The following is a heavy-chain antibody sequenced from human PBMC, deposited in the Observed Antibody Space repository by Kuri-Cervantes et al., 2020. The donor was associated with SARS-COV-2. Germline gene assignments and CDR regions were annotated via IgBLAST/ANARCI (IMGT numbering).Heavy chain of an antibody. CDR3: ARFGAYGDYYFDY. Sequence: SETLSLTCAVYGGSFSGYYWSWIRQPPGKGLEWIGEINHSGSTNYNPSLKSRVTISVDTSKNQFSLKLSSVTAADTAVYYCARFGAYGDYYFDYWGQGTLVTVSS. V-gene: IGHV4-34*01. CDR2: INHSGST. J-gene: IGHJ4*02. CDR1: GGSFSGYY. D-gene: IGHD4-17*01.